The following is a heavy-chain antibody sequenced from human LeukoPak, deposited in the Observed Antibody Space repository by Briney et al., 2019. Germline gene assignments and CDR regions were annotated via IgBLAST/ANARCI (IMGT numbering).Heavy chain of an antibody. CDR1: GYTFTGYY. CDR3: ARGCKGVPIVVVTAIMDY. D-gene: IGHD2-21*02. Sequence: ASVKVSCKASGYTFTGYYMHWVRQAPGQGLEWMRWINPNSGGTNYAQKFQGRVTMTRDTSISTAYMELSRLRSDDTAVYYCARGCKGVPIVVVTAIMDYWGQGTLVTVSS. J-gene: IGHJ4*02. V-gene: IGHV1-2*02. CDR2: INPNSGGT.